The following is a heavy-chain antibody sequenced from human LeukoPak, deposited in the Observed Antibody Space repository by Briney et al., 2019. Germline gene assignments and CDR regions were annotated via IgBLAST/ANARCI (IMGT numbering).Heavy chain of an antibody. CDR2: IDWDDDK. Sequence: SGPALVKPTQTLTLTCTFSGFSLSTSGMCVSWIRQPPGKALEWLARIDWDDDKYYSTSLKTRLTISKDTSKNQVVLTMTNMDLVDTAAYYCARIPNGDYVRAYMDLWGKGTTVTVSS. D-gene: IGHD4-17*01. V-gene: IGHV2-70*11. CDR3: ARIPNGDYVRAYMDL. J-gene: IGHJ6*03. CDR1: GFSLSTSGMC.